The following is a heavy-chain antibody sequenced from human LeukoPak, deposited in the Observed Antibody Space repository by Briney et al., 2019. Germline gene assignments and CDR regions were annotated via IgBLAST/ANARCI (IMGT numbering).Heavy chain of an antibody. D-gene: IGHD3-3*01. CDR1: GYTFTSYD. Sequence: ASVKVSCKASGYTFTSYDINRVRQATGQGLEWMGWMNPNSGNTGYAQKFQGRVTMTRNTSISTAYMELSSLRSEDTAVYYCARGLRITIFGVVNPYGYWGQGTLVTVSS. V-gene: IGHV1-8*01. CDR3: ARGLRITIFGVVNPYGY. CDR2: MNPNSGNT. J-gene: IGHJ4*02.